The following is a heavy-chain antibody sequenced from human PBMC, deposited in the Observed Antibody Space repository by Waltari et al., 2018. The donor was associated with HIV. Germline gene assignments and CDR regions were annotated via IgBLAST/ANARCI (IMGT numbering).Heavy chain of an antibody. CDR2: IYYRGRT. CDR3: AGQRPLRGSSYYYYGMDV. CDR1: GGSISSGGYY. J-gene: IGHJ6*02. Sequence: QVQLQESGPGLVKPSQTLSLTCTVSGGSISSGGYYWSWIRQHPGKGLEWIGYIYYRGRTYYNPTLTSRVTISVDTSKNQFSLKLSSVTAADTAVYYCAGQRPLRGSSYYYYGMDVWGQGTTVTVSS. V-gene: IGHV4-31*03. D-gene: IGHD6-25*01.